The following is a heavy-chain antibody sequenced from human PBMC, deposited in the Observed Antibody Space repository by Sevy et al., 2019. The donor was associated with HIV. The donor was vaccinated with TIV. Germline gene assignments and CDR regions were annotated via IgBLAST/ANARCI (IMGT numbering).Heavy chain of an antibody. Sequence: ASVKVSCKASGDSFSSHSISWLRQAPGQGLEWMGRIIPLFQTPIYAQNFQSRLTITADESTTTAYMELSSLRSDDTAVYFCARENTHRALRGDIIKSEAWFDTWGQGTLVTVSS. CDR3: ARENTHRALRGDIIKSEAWFDT. CDR2: IIPLFQTP. J-gene: IGHJ5*02. D-gene: IGHD3-10*01. CDR1: GDSFSSHS. V-gene: IGHV1-69*13.